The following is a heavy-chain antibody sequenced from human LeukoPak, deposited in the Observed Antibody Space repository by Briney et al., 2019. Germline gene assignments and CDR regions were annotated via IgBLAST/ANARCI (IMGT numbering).Heavy chain of an antibody. V-gene: IGHV3-9*01. Sequence: GGSLRLSCAASGFTFNTYDMSWVRHSPVKGLEWVSGISWNSGSIGYADSVKGRFTISRDNAKNSLYLQMNSLRAEDTALYYCAKGPLRYFDLIDYWGQGTLVTVSS. D-gene: IGHD3-9*01. CDR3: AKGPLRYFDLIDY. CDR2: ISWNSGSI. J-gene: IGHJ4*02. CDR1: GFTFNTYD.